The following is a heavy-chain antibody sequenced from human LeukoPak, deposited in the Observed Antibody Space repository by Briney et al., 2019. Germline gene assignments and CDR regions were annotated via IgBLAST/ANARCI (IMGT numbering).Heavy chain of an antibody. Sequence: SETLSLTCTVSGGSISSYYWSWIRQPPGKGLEWIGYIYYSGSTNYNPSLKSRVTISVDTSKNQFSLKLSSVTAADTAVYYCARVVKQYSSGWYFYYYYGMDVWGQGTAVTVSS. CDR1: GGSISSYY. D-gene: IGHD6-19*01. V-gene: IGHV4-59*01. J-gene: IGHJ6*02. CDR2: IYYSGST. CDR3: ARVVKQYSSGWYFYYYYGMDV.